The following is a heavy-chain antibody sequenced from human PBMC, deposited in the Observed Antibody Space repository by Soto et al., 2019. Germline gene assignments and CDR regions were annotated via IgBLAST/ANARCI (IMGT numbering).Heavy chain of an antibody. CDR3: ARHDSGGSYYYYYYMDV. V-gene: IGHV4-59*08. CDR2: IYYSGST. J-gene: IGHJ6*03. Sequence: PSETLSLTCTVYGGSISSYYWSWIRQPPGKGLEWIGYIYYSGSTNYNPSLKSRVTISVDTSKNQFSLKLSSVTAADTAVYYCARHDSGGSYYYYYYMDVWGKGTTVTVSS. D-gene: IGHD2-15*01. CDR1: GGSISSYY.